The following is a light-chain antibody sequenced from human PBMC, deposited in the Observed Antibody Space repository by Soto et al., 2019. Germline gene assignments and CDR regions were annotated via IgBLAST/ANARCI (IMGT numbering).Light chain of an antibody. Sequence: EIQMTQSPSSLSASVGDTVTITCRASQSISSHLNWYQQKPGKAPNLLMYTASNLQSGVPSRFSGSGSGTDFTLTISSLQPEDFATYYCQQSYSTPISFGQGTRLE. CDR1: QSISSH. J-gene: IGKJ5*01. CDR2: TAS. CDR3: QQSYSTPIS. V-gene: IGKV1-39*01.